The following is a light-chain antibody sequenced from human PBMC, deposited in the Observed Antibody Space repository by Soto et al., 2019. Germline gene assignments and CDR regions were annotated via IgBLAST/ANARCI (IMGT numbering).Light chain of an antibody. J-gene: IGKJ5*01. CDR3: QQHNDWPT. CDR1: QSVSSSY. CDR2: DAS. Sequence: ELALTQSPVTLSPSSAARSILSCRASQSVSSSYLAWYQQKPGQAPRLLIHDASTRATGIPARFSGSGSGTEFILTISSVESEDFAMYYCQQHNDWPTFGQGTRLEIK. V-gene: IGKV3D-20*02.